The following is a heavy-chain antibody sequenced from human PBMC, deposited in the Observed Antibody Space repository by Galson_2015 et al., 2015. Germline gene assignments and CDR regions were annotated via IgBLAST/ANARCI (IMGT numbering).Heavy chain of an antibody. Sequence: SLRLSCAASGFTFNTHAMSWVRQAPGKGLEWVSGIGGRGGSTYYADSVKGRFTISRDNSKNTLYLQMNSLRAEDTAVYYCARWVITGTNMDVWGQGTTVTVSS. CDR3: ARWVITGTNMDV. V-gene: IGHV3-23*01. D-gene: IGHD1-7*01. CDR2: IGGRGGST. J-gene: IGHJ6*02. CDR1: GFTFNTHA.